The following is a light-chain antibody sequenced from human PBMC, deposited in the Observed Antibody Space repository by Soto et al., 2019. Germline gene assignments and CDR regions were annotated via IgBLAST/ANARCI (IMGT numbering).Light chain of an antibody. V-gene: IGKV3-15*01. Sequence: EVVMTQSPATLAVYPGESATLSCRASQSVSRNLAWYQQKPGQAPRLLIFGTSTRASGFPARFSGSGSGTEFTLTISSLQSEDFAVYFCQQYNKWPRTFGQGTKVDIK. CDR3: QQYNKWPRT. CDR1: QSVSRN. J-gene: IGKJ1*01. CDR2: GTS.